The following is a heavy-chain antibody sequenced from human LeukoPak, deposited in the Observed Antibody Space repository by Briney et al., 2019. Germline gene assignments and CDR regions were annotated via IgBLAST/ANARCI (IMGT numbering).Heavy chain of an antibody. CDR3: ARGRSTTTTLPDY. V-gene: IGHV3-23*01. Sequence: GGSLRLSCVGSGFTFSNYAMTWVRQAPGKGLEWVSAISASGSSTYYVDSLKGRFTISRDNSKDTLSLQINGLRDEDTAVYYCARGRSTTTTLPDYWGQGTLVTVSS. CDR1: GFTFSNYA. CDR2: ISASGSST. D-gene: IGHD2/OR15-2a*01. J-gene: IGHJ4*02.